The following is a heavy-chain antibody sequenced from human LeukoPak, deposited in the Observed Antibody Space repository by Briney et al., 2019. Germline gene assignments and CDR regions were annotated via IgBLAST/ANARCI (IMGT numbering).Heavy chain of an antibody. CDR1: GFTFSHYW. Sequence: GGSLRLSCAVSGFTFSHYWMSWVRQAPGKGLEWVATIKPDGSYNDYVDSVKGRFTISRDNAKNSLYLQMNSLRAEDTAVYYCSRDTADDAFDIWGQGTMVTVSS. V-gene: IGHV3-7*01. CDR3: SRDTADDAFDI. J-gene: IGHJ3*02. CDR2: IKPDGSYN.